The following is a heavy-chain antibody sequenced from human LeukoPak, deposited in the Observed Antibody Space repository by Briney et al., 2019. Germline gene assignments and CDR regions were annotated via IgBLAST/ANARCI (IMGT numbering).Heavy chain of an antibody. CDR3: AKDMVWFGDLKGTAFFDY. CDR1: GFTFDDYA. CDR2: ISWNSGSI. V-gene: IGHV3-9*01. Sequence: GGSLRLSCAASGFTFDDYAMHWVRQAPGKGLEWVSGISWNSGSIGYADSVKGRFTISRDNAKNSLYLQMNSLRAEDTALYYCAKDMVWFGDLKGTAFFDYWGQGTLVTVSS. D-gene: IGHD3-10*01. J-gene: IGHJ4*02.